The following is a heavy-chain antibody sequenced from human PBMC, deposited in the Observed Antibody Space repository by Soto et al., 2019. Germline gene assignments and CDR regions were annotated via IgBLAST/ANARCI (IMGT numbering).Heavy chain of an antibody. D-gene: IGHD3-3*01. CDR1: GFTFTTYA. Sequence: QVQLVESGGGVVQPGRSLRLSCAASGFTFTTYALHWVRLAPGKGLEWVAFISNDGRGKYYADSVKGRFTISRDNSKNSLYLQMNSLRSDATAVYYCARDRCFGGGTICYYFDFWGQGTLVTVSS. CDR3: ARDRCFGGGTICYYFDF. J-gene: IGHJ4*02. CDR2: ISNDGRGK. V-gene: IGHV3-30*04.